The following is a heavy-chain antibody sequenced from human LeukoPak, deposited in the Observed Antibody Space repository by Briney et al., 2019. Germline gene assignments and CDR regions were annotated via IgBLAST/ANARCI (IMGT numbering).Heavy chain of an antibody. D-gene: IGHD2-21*02. J-gene: IGHJ4*02. CDR3: AGSLAYCGGDCRLGDY. Sequence: GGSLRLSCAASGFTFSSYAMHWVRQAPGKGLEWVAVISYDGSNKYYADSVKGRFTISRDNSKNTLYLQMNSLRAEDTAVYYCAGSLAYCGGDCRLGDYWGQGTLVTVSS. CDR1: GFTFSSYA. CDR2: ISYDGSNK. V-gene: IGHV3-30-3*01.